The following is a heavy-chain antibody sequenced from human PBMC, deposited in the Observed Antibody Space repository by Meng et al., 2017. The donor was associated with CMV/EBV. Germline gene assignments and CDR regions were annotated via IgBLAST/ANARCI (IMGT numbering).Heavy chain of an antibody. V-gene: IGHV3-53*05. CDR2: IYSCGST. D-gene: IGHD6-13*01. CDR3: ARDLNSSSWFYYYYYGMDV. Sequence: GESLKISCAASGFTVSSNYMSWVRQAPGKGLEWVSVIYSCGSTYYADSVKGRFTISRDNSKNTLYLQMNSLRADDTAVYYCARDLNSSSWFYYYYYGMDVWGQGTTVTVSS. J-gene: IGHJ6*02. CDR1: GFTVSSNY.